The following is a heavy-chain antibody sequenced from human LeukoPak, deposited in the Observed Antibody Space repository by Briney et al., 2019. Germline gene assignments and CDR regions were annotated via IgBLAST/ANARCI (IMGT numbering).Heavy chain of an antibody. V-gene: IGHV4-4*07. CDR3: ARESIAVAGTTYYYYYYMDV. D-gene: IGHD6-19*01. CDR1: GFTFSSYA. CDR2: IYTSGST. Sequence: GSLRLSCAASGFTFSSYAMSWIRQPAGKGLEWIGRIYTSGSTNYNPSLKSRVTISVDTSKNQFSLKLSSVTAADTAVYYCARESIAVAGTTYYYYYYMDVWGKGTTVTVSS. J-gene: IGHJ6*03.